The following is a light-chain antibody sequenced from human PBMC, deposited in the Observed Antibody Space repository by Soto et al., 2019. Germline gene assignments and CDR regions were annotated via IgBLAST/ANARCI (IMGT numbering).Light chain of an antibody. J-gene: IGLJ3*02. CDR2: AVN. CDR3: CSYAGSSTPLV. V-gene: IGLV2-23*02. Sequence: QSALTQPASVSGSPGQSITISCTGTSSDGGSYNLVSWYQQHPGKAPKLMIYAVNKRPSGVSNRFSGSKSGNTASLTISGLQAEDEADYYCCSYAGSSTPLVFGGGTKLTVL. CDR1: SSDGGSYNL.